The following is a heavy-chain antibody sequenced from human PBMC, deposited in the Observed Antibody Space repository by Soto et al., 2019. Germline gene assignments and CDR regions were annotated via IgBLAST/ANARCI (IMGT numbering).Heavy chain of an antibody. CDR2: INHSGST. CDR3: VLFRASSDPPDIVVVVGAFDI. V-gene: IGHV4-34*01. J-gene: IGHJ3*02. CDR1: GGSFSGYY. D-gene: IGHD2-15*01. Sequence: PSETLSLTCAVYGGSFSGYYWSWIRQPPGKGLEWIGEINHSGSTNYNPSLKSRVTISVDTSKNKFSLKLSSVTAADTAVYYCVLFRASSDPPDIVVVVGAFDICGQRTMVTVS.